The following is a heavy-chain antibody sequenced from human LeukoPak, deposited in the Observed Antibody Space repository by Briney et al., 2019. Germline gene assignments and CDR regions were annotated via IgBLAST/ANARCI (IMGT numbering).Heavy chain of an antibody. CDR3: AKDVSLYGDYVFDY. D-gene: IGHD4-17*01. CDR2: ISWNSGSI. V-gene: IGHV3-9*01. Sequence: PGGSLRLSCAGSGFTFDDYAMHWVRQAPGKGLEWVPGISWNSGSIGYADSVKGRFTISRDNAKNSLYLQMNSLRAEDTALYYCAKDVSLYGDYVFDYWGQGTLVTVSS. J-gene: IGHJ4*02. CDR1: GFTFDDYA.